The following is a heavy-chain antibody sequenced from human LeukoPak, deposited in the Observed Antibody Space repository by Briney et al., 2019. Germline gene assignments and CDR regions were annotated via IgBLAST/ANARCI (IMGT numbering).Heavy chain of an antibody. CDR1: GLTFSISG. V-gene: IGHV3-21*06. J-gene: IGHJ4*02. CDR2: ICPTGSDR. D-gene: IGHD1-14*01. CDR3: ATETNGRHYDY. Sequence: GGSLRLSCTASGLTFSISGFNWVRQAPGKGLEWVASICPTGSDRYHAESIKGRFTISRDNANNFLYLQMNSLRAEDTAVYYCATETNGRHYDYWGQGTLLTVSS.